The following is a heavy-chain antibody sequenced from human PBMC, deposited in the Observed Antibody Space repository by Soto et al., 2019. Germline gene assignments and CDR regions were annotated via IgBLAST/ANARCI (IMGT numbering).Heavy chain of an antibody. V-gene: IGHV4-34*01. Sequence: QVQLQQWGAGLLKPSETLSLTCAVYGGSFSGYYWSWIRQPPGKGLEWMGEINHSGSTNYNPSLKSRVTISVDTSKNQFSLKLSSVTAADTAVYYCARAYSSSSYYFDYWGQGTLVTVSS. CDR3: ARAYSSSSYYFDY. CDR2: INHSGST. D-gene: IGHD6-6*01. J-gene: IGHJ4*02. CDR1: GGSFSGYY.